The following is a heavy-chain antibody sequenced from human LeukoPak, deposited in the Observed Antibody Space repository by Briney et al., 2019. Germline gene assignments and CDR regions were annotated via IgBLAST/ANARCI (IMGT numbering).Heavy chain of an antibody. D-gene: IGHD6-13*01. J-gene: IGHJ4*02. V-gene: IGHV1-2*02. CDR2: INPNSGGT. CDR3: ASTAIAAAGPYFDY. Sequence: ASVKVSCKASGYTFTGYYMHWVRQAPGQGLEWMGWINPNSGGTNYAQKFQGRVTMTRDTSISTAYMELSRLRSDDTAVYYCASTAIAAAGPYFDYWGQGTLVPVSS. CDR1: GYTFTGYY.